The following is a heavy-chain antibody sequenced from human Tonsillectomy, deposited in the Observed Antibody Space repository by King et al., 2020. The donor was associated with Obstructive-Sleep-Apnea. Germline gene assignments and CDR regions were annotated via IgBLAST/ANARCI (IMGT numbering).Heavy chain of an antibody. V-gene: IGHV4-30-2*01. CDR3: AREYCSGDSCYPNWFDP. CDR1: GGSISSGVYS. Sequence: LQLQESGSGLVKPSQTLSLTCAVSGGSISSGVYSWSWIRQPPGNGLEWIGDIYHSGSTYYNPSLKSRVTVSVDRSKNQFSLTLSSVTAADTAVYYCAREYCSGDSCYPNWFDPWGQGTLVTVSS. D-gene: IGHD2-15*01. J-gene: IGHJ5*02. CDR2: IYHSGST.